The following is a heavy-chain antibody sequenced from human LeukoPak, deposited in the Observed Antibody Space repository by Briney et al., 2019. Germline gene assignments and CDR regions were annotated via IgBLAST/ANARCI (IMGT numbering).Heavy chain of an antibody. CDR1: GGSFSDYY. CDR2: INHSGST. V-gene: IGHV4-34*01. Sequence: SETLSLTCAVYGGSFSDYYWSWIRQPPGKGLEWIGEINHSGSTNYNPSLKSRVTISVDTSKNQFSLKLSSVTAADTAVYYCARDLLNEGNHLDYWGQGTLVTVSS. CDR3: ARDLLNEGNHLDY. J-gene: IGHJ4*02. D-gene: IGHD4-23*01.